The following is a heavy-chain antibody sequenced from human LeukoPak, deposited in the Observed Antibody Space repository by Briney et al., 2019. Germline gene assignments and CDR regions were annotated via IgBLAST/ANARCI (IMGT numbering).Heavy chain of an antibody. Sequence: ASVKVSCKASGYTFTSYDINWVRQATGQGLEWMGWMNPNSGNTGYAQKFQGRVTMTRNTSISTAYMELRSLRSDDTAVYYCARDRYDSSGYLAFDIWGQGTMVTVSS. J-gene: IGHJ3*02. CDR3: ARDRYDSSGYLAFDI. CDR1: GYTFTSYD. D-gene: IGHD3-22*01. V-gene: IGHV1-8*01. CDR2: MNPNSGNT.